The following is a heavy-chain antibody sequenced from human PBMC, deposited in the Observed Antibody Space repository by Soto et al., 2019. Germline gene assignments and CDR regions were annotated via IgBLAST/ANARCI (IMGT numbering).Heavy chain of an antibody. D-gene: IGHD6-13*01. V-gene: IGHV1-69*01. CDR2: IVPIRRTA. CDR1: GGTFSSYR. CDR3: ARARGTSWYNWFDP. J-gene: IGHJ5*02. Sequence: QVQLVQSGAEVKQSGSSAKVSCKASGGTFSSYRINWVRQAPGQGLEWVGGIVPIRRTADYAQTFQGRVIITADESARTSYMELRSLRSEDTAIYFCARARGTSWYNWFDPWGQGTLVTVSS.